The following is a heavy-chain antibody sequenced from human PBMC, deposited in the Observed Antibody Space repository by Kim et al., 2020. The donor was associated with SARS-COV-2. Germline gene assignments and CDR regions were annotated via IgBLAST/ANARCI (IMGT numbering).Heavy chain of an antibody. CDR1: GFTFSSYG. J-gene: IGHJ6*02. V-gene: IGHV3-33*06. D-gene: IGHD6-13*01. CDR3: AKDRAYSSNGGWAYYYGMDI. Sequence: GGSLRLSCAASGFTFSSYGMHWVRQAPGKGLEWVAVIWYDGSNKYYADSVKGRFTISRDNSKNTLYLQMNSLRAEDTAVHYCAKDRAYSSNGGWAYYYGMDIWGQGTTVTVSS. CDR2: IWYDGSNK.